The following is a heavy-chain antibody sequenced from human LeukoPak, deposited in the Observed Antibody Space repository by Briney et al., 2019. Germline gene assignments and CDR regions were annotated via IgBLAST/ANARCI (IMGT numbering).Heavy chain of an antibody. J-gene: IGHJ4*02. CDR1: GFTFGDYA. Sequence: GGSLRLSCTASGFTFGDYAMSWVRQAPGKGLEWVGFIRSKAYGGTTEYAASVKGRFTISRADSKSIAYLQMNSLKTEVTAVYYCTRDRTGYSYGYGSTSAFDYWGQGTLVTVSS. V-gene: IGHV3-49*04. D-gene: IGHD5-18*01. CDR2: IRSKAYGGTT. CDR3: TRDRTGYSYGYGSTSAFDY.